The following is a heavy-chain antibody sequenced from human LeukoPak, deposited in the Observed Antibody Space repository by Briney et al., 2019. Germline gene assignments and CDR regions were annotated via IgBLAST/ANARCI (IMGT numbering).Heavy chain of an antibody. CDR1: GFTFSSYG. D-gene: IGHD2-2*01. CDR3: ARDRGGLGYCSSTSCGYAFDI. J-gene: IGHJ3*02. CDR2: ISGSGGST. Sequence: GGSLRLSCAASGFTFSSYGMSWVRQAPGKGLEWVSAISGSGGSTYYADSVKGRFTISRDNAKNSLYLQMNSLRAEDTAVYYCARDRGGLGYCSSTSCGYAFDIWGQGTMVTVSS. V-gene: IGHV3-23*01.